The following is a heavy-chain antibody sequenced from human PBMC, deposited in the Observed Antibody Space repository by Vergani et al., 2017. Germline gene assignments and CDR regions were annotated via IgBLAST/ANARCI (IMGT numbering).Heavy chain of an antibody. Sequence: EVQLVESGGGLVKPGGSLRLSCAASGFTFSSYSMNWVRQAPGKGLEWVSSISSSSSSIYYADSVKGRFTISRDNAKNSLYLQMNSLRAEDTAVYYCARDSLSSWYGNYYYYYGMDVWGQGTTVTVSS. CDR1: GFTFSSYS. J-gene: IGHJ6*02. V-gene: IGHV3-21*01. CDR3: ARDSLSSWYGNYYYYYGMDV. CDR2: ISSSSSSI. D-gene: IGHD6-13*01.